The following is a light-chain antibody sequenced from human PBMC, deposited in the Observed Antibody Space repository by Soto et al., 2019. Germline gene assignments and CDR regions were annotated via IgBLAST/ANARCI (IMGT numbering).Light chain of an antibody. Sequence: QSVLTQPASVSGSPGQSITISCTGTRSDVGAYKSVSWYQHHPGKAPKLMISEVSNRPSGVSNRFSGSKSGNTASLTISGLQAEDEADYYCCSFTSRSTEVFGSGTKVTVL. V-gene: IGLV2-14*01. CDR3: CSFTSRSTEV. CDR2: EVS. J-gene: IGLJ1*01. CDR1: RSDVGAYKS.